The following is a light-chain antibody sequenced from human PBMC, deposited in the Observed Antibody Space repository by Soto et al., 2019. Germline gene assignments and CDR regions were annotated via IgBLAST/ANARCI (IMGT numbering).Light chain of an antibody. CDR2: DVS. Sequence: QSALTQPASVSGSPGQSITISCTGTSSDVGGYNYVSWYQQHPGKDPKLMIYDVSNRPSGVSNRFSGSKSGNTASLTISGLQAEDEADYYCSSYTSSSTRGVFGGGTKLTV. J-gene: IGLJ2*01. CDR1: SSDVGGYNY. CDR3: SSYTSSSTRGV. V-gene: IGLV2-14*01.